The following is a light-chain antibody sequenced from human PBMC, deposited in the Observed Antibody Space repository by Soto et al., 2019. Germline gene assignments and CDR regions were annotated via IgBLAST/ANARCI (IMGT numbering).Light chain of an antibody. J-gene: IGKJ5*01. Sequence: EIRMTQSPGTLSVSPGERATLSCRAAQGVTTNFAWYQQKSGQSPRLLIYDVSNRATGVPARFSGSGSETDFTLTISGLRSEDSAVYFCQQYNNWPFSFGQGTRLEMK. CDR1: QGVTTN. CDR2: DVS. V-gene: IGKV3-15*01. CDR3: QQYNNWPFS.